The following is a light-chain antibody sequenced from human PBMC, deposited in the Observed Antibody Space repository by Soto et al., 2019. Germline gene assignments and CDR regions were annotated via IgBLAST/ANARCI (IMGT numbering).Light chain of an antibody. CDR1: QTISSY. J-gene: IGKJ1*01. CDR2: AAS. V-gene: IGKV1-39*01. CDR3: QQTYSTTSTWT. Sequence: DIQMTQSPSSLSASVGDRVTITCRASQTISSYLNWYQQTPGRAPTLLIYAASSLQGGVPSRFSGSGSGTDFTLTISSLQPEDFATFYCQQTYSTTSTWTFGQGTKVEIK.